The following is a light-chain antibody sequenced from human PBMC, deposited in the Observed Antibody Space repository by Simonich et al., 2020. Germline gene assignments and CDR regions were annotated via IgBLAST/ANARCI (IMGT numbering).Light chain of an antibody. V-gene: IGKV4-1*01. CDR3: QQYYSTPIT. J-gene: IGKJ5*01. CDR2: WAS. CDR1: QSVLYSSNNKNY. Sequence: DIVMTQSPDSLAVSLGERATINCKSSQSVLYSSNNKNYLAWYQQKPGQPPKLLLDWASTRESGVPARFSGSGSGTDFTLTISSLQAEDVAVYYCQQYYSTPITFGQGTRLEIK.